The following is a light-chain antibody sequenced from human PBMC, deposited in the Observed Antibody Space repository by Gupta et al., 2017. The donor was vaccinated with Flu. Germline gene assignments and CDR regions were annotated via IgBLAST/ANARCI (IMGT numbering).Light chain of an antibody. Sequence: EIVLTQSPGTLSLSPGERATLSCRTSQSVNSALFAWYQQKPGQAPRLLIYGASTRAAGIPDRFSGRGSWTDFTLIISSLEPEDFAVYYCQHYGDSITFGQGTKLEI. J-gene: IGKJ2*01. CDR3: QHYGDSIT. CDR2: GAS. CDR1: QSVNSAL. V-gene: IGKV3-20*01.